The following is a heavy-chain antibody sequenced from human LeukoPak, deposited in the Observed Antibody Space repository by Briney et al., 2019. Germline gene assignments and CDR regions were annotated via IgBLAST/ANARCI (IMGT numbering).Heavy chain of an antibody. Sequence: GGSLRLSCAASGFTFSSYAMSWVRQAPGKGLEWVSAISGSGGSTYYADSVKGRFTISRDNSKNTLFLQMNSLRAEDTAIYYCAKADLATCAGGTCYFFDHWGQGILVTVSS. CDR2: ISGSGGST. V-gene: IGHV3-23*01. CDR3: AKADLATCAGGTCYFFDH. D-gene: IGHD2-15*01. CDR1: GFTFSSYA. J-gene: IGHJ4*02.